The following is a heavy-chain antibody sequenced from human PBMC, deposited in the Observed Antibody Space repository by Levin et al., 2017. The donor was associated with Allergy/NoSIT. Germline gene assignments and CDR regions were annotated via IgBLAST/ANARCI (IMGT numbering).Heavy chain of an antibody. CDR3: ARHDSPRRWYFQH. V-gene: IGHV5-51*01. CDR1: GYSFTSYW. CDR2: IYPGDSDT. Sequence: ASVKVSCKGSGYSFTSYWIGWVRQMPGKGLEWMGIIYPGDSDTRYSPSFQGQVTISADKSISTAYLQWSSLKASDTAMYYCARHDSPRRWYFQHWGQGTLVTVSS. J-gene: IGHJ1*01. D-gene: IGHD5-24*01.